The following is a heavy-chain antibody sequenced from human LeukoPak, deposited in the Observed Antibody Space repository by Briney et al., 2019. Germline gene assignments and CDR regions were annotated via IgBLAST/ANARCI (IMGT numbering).Heavy chain of an antibody. CDR1: GGSISSYY. D-gene: IGHD3-10*01. CDR3: ARDPSRFRINAFDI. V-gene: IGHV4-59*01. J-gene: IGHJ3*02. CDR2: IYYSGST. Sequence: SETLSLTCTVSGGSISSYYWSWIRQPPGKGLEWIGYIYYSGSTNYNPSLKSRVTISVDTSKNQFSLKLSSVTAADTAVYYCARDPSRFRINAFDIWGQGAMVTVSS.